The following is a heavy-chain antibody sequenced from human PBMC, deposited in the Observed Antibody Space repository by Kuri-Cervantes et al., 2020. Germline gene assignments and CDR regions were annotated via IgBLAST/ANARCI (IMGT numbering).Heavy chain of an antibody. V-gene: IGHV4-39*02. CDR2: IYYSGST. Sequence: GSLRLSCSVSGGSISSSNYYWGWLRQPPGKGLEWIGSIYYSGSTYYNSSLSSRVTISVDTSKNFFSLKLTSVTAADTAVYYCARGPGGRARKYSSSSGRYFDYWGQGTLVTVSS. D-gene: IGHD6-6*01. CDR1: GGSISSSNYY. J-gene: IGHJ4*02. CDR3: ARGPGGRARKYSSSSGRYFDY.